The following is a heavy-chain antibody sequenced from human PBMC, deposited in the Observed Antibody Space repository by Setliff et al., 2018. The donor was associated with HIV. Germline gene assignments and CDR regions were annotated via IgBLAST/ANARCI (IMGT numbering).Heavy chain of an antibody. CDR3: ATKYSGSYLGPYYFDY. V-gene: IGHV1-69*05. D-gene: IGHD1-26*01. Sequence: SVKVSFKASGGTFSSYAISWVRQAPGQGLEWMGGIIPIFGTANYAQKFQGRVTITTDESTSTAYMELSSLRSEDTAVYYCATKYSGSYLGPYYFDYWGQGTLVTVSS. CDR2: IIPIFGTA. CDR1: GGTFSSYA. J-gene: IGHJ4*02.